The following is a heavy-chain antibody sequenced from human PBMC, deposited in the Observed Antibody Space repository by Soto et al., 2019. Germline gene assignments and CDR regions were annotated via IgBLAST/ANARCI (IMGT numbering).Heavy chain of an antibody. Sequence: LRLSCAASGFTFSSYAMHWVRQAPGKGLEWVAVISYDGSNKYYADSVKGRFTISRDNSKNTLYLQMNSLRAEDTAVYYCARDAYIVVVPAALKYNWFDPWGQGTLVTVSS. V-gene: IGHV3-30-3*01. D-gene: IGHD2-2*01. CDR1: GFTFSSYA. CDR2: ISYDGSNK. CDR3: ARDAYIVVVPAALKYNWFDP. J-gene: IGHJ5*02.